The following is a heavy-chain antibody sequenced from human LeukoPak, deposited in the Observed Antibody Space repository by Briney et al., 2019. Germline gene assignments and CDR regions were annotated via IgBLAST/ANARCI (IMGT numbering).Heavy chain of an antibody. V-gene: IGHV3-74*01. CDR2: ISTDGSST. Sequence: GGSLRLSCAASGFTFSSYWMHWVRQAPGKGLVWVSRISTDGSSTDYADSVKGRFTISRDNAKNTLYLQMNSLRAEDTAVYYCARGKLAAQDYWGQGTLVTVSS. CDR3: ARGKLAAQDY. CDR1: GFTFSSYW. D-gene: IGHD6-6*01. J-gene: IGHJ4*02.